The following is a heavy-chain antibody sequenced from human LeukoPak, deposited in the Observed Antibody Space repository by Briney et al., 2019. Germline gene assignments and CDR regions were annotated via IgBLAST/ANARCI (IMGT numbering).Heavy chain of an antibody. Sequence: GGSLRLSCAASGFTFSSNGMCWVRQAPGKGLEWVSTISGSGYPTYYADSVKGRFIISRDNSKNTLYVQMNSLRAEDTAVYYCAKDRRDGYNPDAFDIWGQGTMVTVSS. CDR2: ISGSGYPT. CDR3: AKDRRDGYNPDAFDI. CDR1: GFTFSSNG. D-gene: IGHD5-24*01. V-gene: IGHV3-23*01. J-gene: IGHJ3*02.